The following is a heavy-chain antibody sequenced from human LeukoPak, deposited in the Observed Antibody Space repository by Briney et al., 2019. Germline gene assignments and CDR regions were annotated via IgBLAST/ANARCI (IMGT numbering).Heavy chain of an antibody. CDR3: ARDYSTVTTFFDY. V-gene: IGHV3-48*01. CDR1: GFTFRTYN. Sequence: GGSLTLSCAASGFTFRTYNMNWVRPAPGKGLEWVSYITIGGTTIYYADSVKGRFTISRDNAKNSLYLQMNSLRAEDTAVYYCARDYSTVTTFFDYWGQGTLVTVAS. CDR2: ITIGGTTI. J-gene: IGHJ4*02. D-gene: IGHD4-17*01.